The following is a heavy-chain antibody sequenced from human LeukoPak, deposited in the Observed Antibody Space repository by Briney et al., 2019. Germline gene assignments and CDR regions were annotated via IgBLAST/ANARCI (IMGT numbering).Heavy chain of an antibody. Sequence: GGSLRLSCAASGFTFSSYEMNRVRQAPGKGLEWVSYISSSGSTIYYADSVKGRFTISRDNAKNSLYLQMNSLRAEDAAVYYCASSGYSYGLFDYWGQGTLVTVSS. CDR1: GFTFSSYE. D-gene: IGHD5-18*01. CDR2: ISSSGSTI. V-gene: IGHV3-48*03. CDR3: ASSGYSYGLFDY. J-gene: IGHJ4*02.